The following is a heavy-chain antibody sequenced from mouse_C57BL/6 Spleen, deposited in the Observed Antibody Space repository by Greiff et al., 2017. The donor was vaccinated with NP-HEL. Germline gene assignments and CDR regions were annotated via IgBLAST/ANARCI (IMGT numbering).Heavy chain of an antibody. CDR2: IDPSDSYA. CDR1: GYTFTSYW. Sequence: QVQLQQPGAELVMPGASVKLSCKASGYTFTSYWMHWVKQRPGQGLEWIGEIDPSDSYANYNQKFKGKSTLTVDKSSSTAYMQLSSLTSEDSAVDYCAIYYSAMDYWGQGTSVTVSS. V-gene: IGHV1-69*01. CDR3: AIYYSAMDY. J-gene: IGHJ4*01.